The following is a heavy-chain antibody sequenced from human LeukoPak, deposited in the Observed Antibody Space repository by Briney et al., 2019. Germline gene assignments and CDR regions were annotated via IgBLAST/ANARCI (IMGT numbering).Heavy chain of an antibody. Sequence: HPGGSLRLSCAASGFTFSNYARRWVRQAPGKGLEWVSGISGSGDSTYYADSVKGRFTISRDKSKNTLDLQMNSLTAEDTAVYYCARDRVFADGYSRFDLWGRGTLVTVSS. J-gene: IGHJ2*01. D-gene: IGHD5-24*01. CDR1: GFTFSNYA. CDR3: ARDRVFADGYSRFDL. CDR2: ISGSGDST. V-gene: IGHV3-23*01.